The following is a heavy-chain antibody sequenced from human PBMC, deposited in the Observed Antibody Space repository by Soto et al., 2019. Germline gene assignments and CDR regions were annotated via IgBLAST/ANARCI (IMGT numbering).Heavy chain of an antibody. D-gene: IGHD2-2*01. CDR3: ARHKLTPGSTSTRNYYYYYYMDV. Sequence: QVQLVQSGAEVKKPGASVKVSCKASGYTFTSYGISWVRQAPGQGLEWMGWISAYNGNTNYAQKLQGRVTMTTDTSTRTAYMEQRSLRSDDTAVYYCARHKLTPGSTSTRNYYYYYYMDVWGKGTTVTVSS. CDR1: GYTFTSYG. CDR2: ISAYNGNT. J-gene: IGHJ6*03. V-gene: IGHV1-18*01.